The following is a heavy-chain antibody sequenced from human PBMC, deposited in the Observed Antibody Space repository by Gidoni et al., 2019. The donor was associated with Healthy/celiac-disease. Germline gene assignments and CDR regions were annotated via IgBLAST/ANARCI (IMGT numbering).Heavy chain of an antibody. V-gene: IGHV3-33*01. CDR2: IWYDGSNK. CDR1: GFTFSSYG. CDR3: ARDSDGSGEGGYFDY. J-gene: IGHJ4*02. Sequence: QVQLVESGGGVVQPGRSLRLSCAASGFTFSSYGMHWVRQAPGKGLEWVAVIWYDGSNKYYADSVKGRFTISRDNSKNTLYLQMNSLRAEDTAVYYCARDSDGSGEGGYFDYWGQGTLVTVSS. D-gene: IGHD2-15*01.